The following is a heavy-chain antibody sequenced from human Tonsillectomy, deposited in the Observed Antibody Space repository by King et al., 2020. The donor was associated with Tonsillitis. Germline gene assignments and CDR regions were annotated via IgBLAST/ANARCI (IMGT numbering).Heavy chain of an antibody. CDR2: ISSRSSFI. CDR1: GFTFSSYS. CDR3: AAPRGYISGLSYWYFDL. V-gene: IGHV3-21*01. D-gene: IGHD6-19*01. J-gene: IGHJ2*01. Sequence: QLVQSGGGLVKPGGSLRLSCAASGFTFSSYSMNWVRQAPGKGLEWVSSISSRSSFINYADSVKGRFTISRDNAKNSLYLQMNSLRAEDTAVYYCAAPRGYISGLSYWYFDLWGRGTLVTVSS.